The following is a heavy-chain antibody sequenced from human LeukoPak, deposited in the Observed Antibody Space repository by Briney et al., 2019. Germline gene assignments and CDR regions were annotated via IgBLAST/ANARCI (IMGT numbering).Heavy chain of an antibody. J-gene: IGHJ6*02. V-gene: IGHV1-69*05. CDR2: IIPIFGTA. CDR1: GGTFSSYA. Sequence: SVKVSCKASGGTFSSYAISWVRQAPGQGLEWMGGIIPIFGTANYAQKFQGRVTMTTDTSTSTAYMELRSLRSDDTAVYYCARDLNGLLWLGELFLPNYYYYGMDVWGQGTTVTVSS. CDR3: ARDLNGLLWLGELFLPNYYYYGMDV. D-gene: IGHD3-10*01.